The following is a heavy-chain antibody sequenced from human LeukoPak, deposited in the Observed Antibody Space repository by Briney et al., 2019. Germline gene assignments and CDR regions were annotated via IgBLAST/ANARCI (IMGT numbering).Heavy chain of an antibody. CDR3: AKDVPTAYFDY. CDR1: GFTFSNYA. CDR2: ISGSGGST. D-gene: IGHD2-2*01. Sequence: GGSLRLSCAAAGFTFSNYAMTWVRQAPGMGLEWVSSISGSGGSTYYADSVKGRFTISRDNSKNTLYLQMNSLRAEDTAVYYCAKDVPTAYFDYWGQGTLVTVSS. J-gene: IGHJ4*02. V-gene: IGHV3-23*01.